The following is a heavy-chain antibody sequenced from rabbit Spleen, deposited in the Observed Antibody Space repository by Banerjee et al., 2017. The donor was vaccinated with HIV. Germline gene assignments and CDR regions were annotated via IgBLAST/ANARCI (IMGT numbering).Heavy chain of an antibody. CDR3: ARGAGVYAGYVDSILYYGMDL. CDR2: IYGGSSGNT. Sequence: QSLEESGGDLVKPGASLTLTCTASGFSFRSDYMCWVRQAPGKGLEWIGCIYGGSSGNTYYASWAKGRVTISKTSSTTVTLQMTSLTAADTATYFCARGAGVYAGYVDSILYYGMDLWGPGTLVTVS. J-gene: IGHJ6*01. D-gene: IGHD7-1*01. CDR1: GFSFRSDY. V-gene: IGHV1S40*01.